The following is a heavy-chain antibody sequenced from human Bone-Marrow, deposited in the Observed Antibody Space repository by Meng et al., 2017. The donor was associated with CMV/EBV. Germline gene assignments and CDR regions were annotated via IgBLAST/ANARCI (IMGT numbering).Heavy chain of an antibody. Sequence: GESLKISCAASGFTFSSYSMNWVRQAPGKGLEWVSSISSSSSYIYYADSVKGRFTISRDNAKNSLCLQMNSLRAEDTAVYYCARDYYGSGSHDYWGQGSLVTVSS. D-gene: IGHD3-10*01. CDR1: GFTFSSYS. CDR2: ISSSSSYI. CDR3: ARDYYGSGSHDY. J-gene: IGHJ4*02. V-gene: IGHV3-21*01.